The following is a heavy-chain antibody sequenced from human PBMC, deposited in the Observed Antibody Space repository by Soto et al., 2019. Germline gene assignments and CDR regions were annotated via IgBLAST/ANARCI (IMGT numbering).Heavy chain of an antibody. J-gene: IGHJ6*02. CDR1: GFTFSSYG. D-gene: IGHD6-13*01. V-gene: IGHV3-30*18. CDR2: ISYYGSNK. CDR3: AKDQGSSWPPVAYYYYGMDV. Sequence: QVQLVESGGGVVQPGRSLRLSCAASGFTFSSYGMHWVRQAPGKGLEWVAVISYYGSNKYYADSVKGRFTISRDNSKNTLYLQMNSLRAEDTAVYYCAKDQGSSWPPVAYYYYGMDVWGQGTTVTVSS.